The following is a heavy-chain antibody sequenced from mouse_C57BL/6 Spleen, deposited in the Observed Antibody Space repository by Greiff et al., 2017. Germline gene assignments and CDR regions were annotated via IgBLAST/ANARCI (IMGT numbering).Heavy chain of an antibody. V-gene: IGHV1-61*01. CDR2: IYPSDSET. J-gene: IGHJ2*01. CDR1: GYTFTSYW. CDR3: ARSNYYGSSPAY. D-gene: IGHD1-1*01. Sequence: QVQLQQPGAELVRPGSSVKLSCKASGYTFTSYWMDWVKQRPGQGLEWIGNIYPSDSETHYNQKFKDKATLTVDKSSSTAYMQLSSLTSEDSAVYDCARSNYYGSSPAYWGQGTTLTVSS.